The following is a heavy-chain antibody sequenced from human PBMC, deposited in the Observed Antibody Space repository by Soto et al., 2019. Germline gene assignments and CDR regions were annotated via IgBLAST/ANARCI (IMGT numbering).Heavy chain of an antibody. CDR1: GYTFTSYG. Sequence: GASVKVSCTASGYTFTSYGISWVRQAPGQGLEWMGWISAYNGNTNYAQKLQGRVTMTTDTSTSTAYMELRSLRSDDTAVYYCARDGANGDYAYYYYGMDVWGQGTTVTVSS. CDR3: ARDGANGDYAYYYYGMDV. CDR2: ISAYNGNT. V-gene: IGHV1-18*01. J-gene: IGHJ6*02. D-gene: IGHD4-17*01.